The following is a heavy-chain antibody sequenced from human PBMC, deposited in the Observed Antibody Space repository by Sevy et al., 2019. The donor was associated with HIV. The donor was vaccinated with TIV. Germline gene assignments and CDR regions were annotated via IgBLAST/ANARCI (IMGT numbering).Heavy chain of an antibody. CDR3: STHAGIAAAGRGFDY. CDR1: GFTFSDHY. V-gene: IGHV3-72*01. CDR2: TRNKADSYST. D-gene: IGHD6-13*01. Sequence: GGSLRLSCAASGFTFSDHYMEWVRQAPGKGLEWVGRTRNKADSYSTEYAASVKGRFTISRDDSKNLLYLQMNSVKTEDTAVYYCSTHAGIAAAGRGFDYWGQGTLVTVSS. J-gene: IGHJ4*02.